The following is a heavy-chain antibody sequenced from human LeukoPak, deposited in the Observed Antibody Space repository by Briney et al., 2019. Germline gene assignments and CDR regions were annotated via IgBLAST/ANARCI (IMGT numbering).Heavy chain of an antibody. CDR2: IIPIFGTA. CDR3: ARDPIGVGYFQH. J-gene: IGHJ1*01. Sequence: SVKVSCKASRGTFSSYAISWVRQAPGQGLEWMGRIIPIFGTANYAQKFQGRVTITTDESTSTAYMELSSLRSEDTAVYYCARDPIGVGYFQHWGQGTLVTVSS. D-gene: IGHD2-8*01. CDR1: RGTFSSYA. V-gene: IGHV1-69*05.